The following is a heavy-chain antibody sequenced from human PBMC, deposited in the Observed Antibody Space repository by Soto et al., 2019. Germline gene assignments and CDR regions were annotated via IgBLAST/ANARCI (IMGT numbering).Heavy chain of an antibody. D-gene: IGHD6-13*01. Sequence: GGSLRLSCAASGFTFSDYYMSWIRQAPGKGLEWVSYISSSGSTIYYADSVKGRFTISRDNAKNSLYLQMNSLRAEDTAVYYCARDQSIAAAGRDYYGMDVWGQGTTVTVSS. J-gene: IGHJ6*02. CDR2: ISSSGSTI. CDR1: GFTFSDYY. V-gene: IGHV3-11*01. CDR3: ARDQSIAAAGRDYYGMDV.